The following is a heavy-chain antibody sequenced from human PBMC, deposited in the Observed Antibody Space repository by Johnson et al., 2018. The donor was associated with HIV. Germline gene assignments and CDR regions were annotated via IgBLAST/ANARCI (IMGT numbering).Heavy chain of an antibody. CDR1: GLTITNDY. CDR3: ARGGGAYCGGDCLRTFDI. D-gene: IGHD2-21*02. Sequence: VQLVESGGGLVQPGGSLRLSCEASGLTITNDYMSWVRQAPGKGLEWVSVFYGGGDIYYADSVKGRFLISRDISKNTLYLQLNNLRAEDTAIYYCARGGGAYCGGDCLRTFDIWGQGTMVTVSS. V-gene: IGHV3-66*01. CDR2: FYGGGDI. J-gene: IGHJ3*02.